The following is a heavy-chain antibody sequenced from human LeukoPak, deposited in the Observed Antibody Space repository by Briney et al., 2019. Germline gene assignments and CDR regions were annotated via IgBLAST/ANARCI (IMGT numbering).Heavy chain of an antibody. CDR3: ARGTTSGYSYGLLDY. J-gene: IGHJ4*02. CDR1: GGTFISYA. V-gene: IGHV1-69*13. D-gene: IGHD5-18*01. Sequence: ASVKVSCKASGGTFISYAISWVRQAPGQGLEWMGGIIPIFGTANYAQKFQGRVTITADESTSTAYMELSSLRSEDTAVYYCARGTTSGYSYGLLDYWGQGTLVTVSS. CDR2: IIPIFGTA.